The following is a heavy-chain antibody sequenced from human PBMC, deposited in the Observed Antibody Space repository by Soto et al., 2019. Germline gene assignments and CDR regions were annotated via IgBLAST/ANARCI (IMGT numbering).Heavy chain of an antibody. CDR2: ISDSSGST. CDR3: ARRGYFYESSGYNPFDF. D-gene: IGHD3-22*01. CDR1: GFTFSNYA. V-gene: IGHV3-23*01. Sequence: GGSLRLSCAASGFTFSNYAMNWVCQAPGKGLEWVPGISDSSGSTYYSDSVKGRFTISRDNSKRILYMQMNSLRAEDTAVYYCARRGYFYESSGYNPFDFWGQRPLVTVSS. J-gene: IGHJ4*02.